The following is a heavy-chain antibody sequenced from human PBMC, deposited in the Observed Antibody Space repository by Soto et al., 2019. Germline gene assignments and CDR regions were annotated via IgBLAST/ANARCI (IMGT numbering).Heavy chain of an antibody. D-gene: IGHD6-19*01. V-gene: IGHV4-39*01. CDR1: GGSISSSSYY. CDR2: IYYSGST. Sequence: QLQLQESGPGLVKPSETLSLTCTVSGGSISSSSYYWGWIRQPPGKGLEWIGSIYYSGSTYYNPSLKSRVTISVDTSKNQFSLKLSSVTAADTAVYYCARHMIEGSGWYGRIRLNWFDPWGQGTLVTVSS. CDR3: ARHMIEGSGWYGRIRLNWFDP. J-gene: IGHJ5*02.